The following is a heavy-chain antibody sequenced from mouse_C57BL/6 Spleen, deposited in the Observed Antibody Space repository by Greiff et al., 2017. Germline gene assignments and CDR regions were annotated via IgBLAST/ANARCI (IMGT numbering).Heavy chain of an antibody. D-gene: IGHD1-1*01. J-gene: IGHJ1*03. CDR1: GFTFSDYY. CDR2: INYDGSST. Sequence: EVKLVESEGGLVQPGSSMKLSCTASGFTFSDYYMAWVRQVPEKGLEWVANINYDGSSTYYLDSLKSRFIISRDNAKNILYLQMSSLKSEDTATYYCARDRYYYGSSYPRWYFDVWGTGTTVTVSS. CDR3: ARDRYYYGSSYPRWYFDV. V-gene: IGHV5-16*01.